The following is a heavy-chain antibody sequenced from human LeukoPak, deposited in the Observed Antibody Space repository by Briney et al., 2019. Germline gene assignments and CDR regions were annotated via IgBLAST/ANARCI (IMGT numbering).Heavy chain of an antibody. CDR3: ARDRKARLLWFGESYNWFDP. Sequence: SQTLSLTCAISGDSVSSNSAAWNWIRQSPSRGLEWLGRTYYRSKWYNDYAVSVKSRITINPDTSKNQFSLQLNSVTPEDTAVYYCARDRKARLLWFGESYNWFDPWGQGTLVTVSS. CDR2: TYYRSKWYN. D-gene: IGHD3-10*01. J-gene: IGHJ5*02. V-gene: IGHV6-1*01. CDR1: GDSVSSNSAA.